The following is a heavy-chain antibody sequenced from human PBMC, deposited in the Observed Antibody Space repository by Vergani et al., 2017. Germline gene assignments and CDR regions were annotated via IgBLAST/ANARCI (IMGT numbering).Heavy chain of an antibody. CDR1: GFTFNQYG. CDR2: TWYDGNNK. Sequence: QLQLVESGGGVVQLGRSLRLSCAASGFTFNQYGMHWVRQAPGKGLEWVAVTWYDGNNKQYADSVKGRFTISRDNSKSTMYLQMNSLRDEDTGVYYCARDLRLLYNRFDPWGQGTQVTVSS. CDR3: ARDLRLLYNRFDP. J-gene: IGHJ5*02. D-gene: IGHD1-14*01. V-gene: IGHV3-33*01.